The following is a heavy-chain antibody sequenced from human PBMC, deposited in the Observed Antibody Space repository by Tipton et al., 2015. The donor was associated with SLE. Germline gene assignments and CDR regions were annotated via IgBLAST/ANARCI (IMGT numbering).Heavy chain of an antibody. V-gene: IGHV4-59*11. CDR2: IDYNGTT. J-gene: IGHJ4*02. D-gene: IGHD2/OR15-2a*01. CDR1: GGSISSHY. Sequence: TLSLTCTVSGGSISSHYWTWIRQPPGKGLEWIGYIDYNGTTNYNPSLKSRLTISVDTSKNQFSLKVNSVTAADTALYFCATETDNRGLDYWGQGTPVTVSS. CDR3: ATETDNRGLDY.